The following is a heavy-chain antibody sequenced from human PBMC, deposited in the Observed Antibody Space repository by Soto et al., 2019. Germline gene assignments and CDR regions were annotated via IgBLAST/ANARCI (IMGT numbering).Heavy chain of an antibody. CDR1: GGSFSSYF. V-gene: IGHV4-59*01. CDR3: ARDVTRGGAFDV. J-gene: IGHJ3*01. D-gene: IGHD3-10*01. CDR2: SYSGGIT. Sequence: ETPSLTWIVSGGSFSSYFWTWIRQPPGKGLEWLGYSYSGGITNYNPSLKSRVTISLDTSKNQFSLRLDSVTAADTALYFCARDVTRGGAFDVWGLGTMVTVSS.